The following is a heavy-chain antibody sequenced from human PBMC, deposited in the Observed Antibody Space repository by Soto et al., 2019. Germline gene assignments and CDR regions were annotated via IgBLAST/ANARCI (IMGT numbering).Heavy chain of an antibody. CDR2: ISYDGSNK. CDR1: GFTFSSYG. V-gene: IGHV3-30*18. Sequence: QVQLVESGGGVVQPGRSLRLSCAASGFTFSSYGMHWVRQAPGKGLEWVVVISYDGSNKYYADSVKGRFTISRDNSKNTLYLQMNSLRAEDTAVYYCAKGGQLVLRWYFDLWGRGTLVTVSS. CDR3: AKGGQLVLRWYFDL. J-gene: IGHJ2*01. D-gene: IGHD6-13*01.